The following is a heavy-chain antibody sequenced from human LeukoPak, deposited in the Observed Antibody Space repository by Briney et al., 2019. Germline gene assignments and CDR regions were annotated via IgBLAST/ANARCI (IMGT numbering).Heavy chain of an antibody. D-gene: IGHD3/OR15-3a*01. Sequence: GGSLRLSCAASGFTFSTYAFNWVRQAPGKGPEWVSSISSSSYISYADSVKGRFTISRDNAKNSLYLQMNSLRAEDTAIYYCAREVDYTWGQGTMVTVSS. CDR3: AREVDYT. CDR2: ISSSSYI. CDR1: GFTFSTYA. V-gene: IGHV3-21*01. J-gene: IGHJ3*02.